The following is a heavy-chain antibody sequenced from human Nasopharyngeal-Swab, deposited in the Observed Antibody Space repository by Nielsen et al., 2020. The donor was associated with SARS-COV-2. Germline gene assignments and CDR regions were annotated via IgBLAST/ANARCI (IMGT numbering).Heavy chain of an antibody. CDR2: LRGSGGST. CDR3: AKYYGDYPYYYYYMDV. CDR1: GFAFTSYA. D-gene: IGHD4-17*01. J-gene: IGHJ6*03. Sequence: GWSLRLSCAVSGFAFTSYAMSWVRQAPGPGLEWASALRGSGGSTYYTDSVRGRFTIPRDNSKNTLYLQMNSLRAEYTAVYYCAKYYGDYPYYYYYMDVWGKGTTVTVSS. V-gene: IGHV3-23*01.